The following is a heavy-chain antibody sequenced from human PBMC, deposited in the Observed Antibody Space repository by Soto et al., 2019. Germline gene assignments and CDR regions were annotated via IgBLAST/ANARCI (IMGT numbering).Heavy chain of an antibody. J-gene: IGHJ4*02. CDR2: ISYDGSNK. V-gene: IGHV3-30-3*01. CDR3: ARDHFDY. Sequence: VQLVESGGGVVQPGRSLRLSCAASGFTFSSYAMHWVRQAPGKGLEWVAVISYDGSNKYYADSVKGRFTISRDNSKNTLYLQMNSLRAEDTAVYYCARDHFDYWGQGTLVTVSS. CDR1: GFTFSSYA.